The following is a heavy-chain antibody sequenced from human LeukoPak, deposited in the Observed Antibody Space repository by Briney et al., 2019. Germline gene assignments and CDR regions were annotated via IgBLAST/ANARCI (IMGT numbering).Heavy chain of an antibody. CDR3: ARGHGSYYYGSGSYYTPHYFDY. D-gene: IGHD3-10*01. CDR2: INHSGST. CDR1: GGSFSGYY. V-gene: IGHV4-34*01. J-gene: IGHJ4*02. Sequence: KPSETLSLTCAVYGGSFSGYYWSWIRQPPGKGLEWIGEINHSGSTNYNPSLKSRVTIPVDTSKNQFSLKLSSVTAADTAVYYCARGHGSYYYGSGSYYTPHYFDYWGQGTLVTVSS.